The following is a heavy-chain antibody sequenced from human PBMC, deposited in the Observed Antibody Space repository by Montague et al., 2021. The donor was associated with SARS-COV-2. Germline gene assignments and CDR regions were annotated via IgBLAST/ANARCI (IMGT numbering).Heavy chain of an antibody. J-gene: IGHJ6*03. CDR2: INHGGST. Sequence: SETLSLTCAVHGTSFSGYYWNRIRQPPGKGLEWIEEINHGGSTKYSPSLKSRLTISADTSKNQFSLKLTSVAAADTAVYYCARLRDGVVPSPILGVGPYYAYYCMDVWGRGTTVTVSS. V-gene: IGHV4-34*01. D-gene: IGHD3-10*01. CDR1: GTSFSGYY. CDR3: ARLRDGVVPSPILGVGPYYAYYCMDV.